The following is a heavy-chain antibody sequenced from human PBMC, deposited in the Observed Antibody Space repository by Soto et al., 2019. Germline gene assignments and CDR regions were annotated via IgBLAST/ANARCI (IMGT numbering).Heavy chain of an antibody. CDR3: ARGLVRGCTNGVCYNWFDP. Sequence: GGSLRLSCAASGFTFSSYGMHWVRQAPGKGLEWVAVIWYDGSNKYYADSVKGRFTISRDNSKNTLYLQMNSLRAEDTAVYYCARGLVRGCTNGVCYNWFDPWGQGTLVTVSS. CDR2: IWYDGSNK. J-gene: IGHJ5*02. D-gene: IGHD2-8*01. V-gene: IGHV3-33*01. CDR1: GFTFSSYG.